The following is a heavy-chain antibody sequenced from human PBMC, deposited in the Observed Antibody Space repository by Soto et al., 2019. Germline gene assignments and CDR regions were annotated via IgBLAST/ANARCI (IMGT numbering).Heavy chain of an antibody. CDR2: IFYSGST. V-gene: IGHV4-59*08. Sequence: PSETLSLTCTVSGGSISSYYWSWIRQPPGKGLEWIGYIFYSGSTNYNPSLKSRVTMSVDTSKNQFSLKLSSVTAADTAVYYCARHDQIEGVPFDYWGQGTLVTVSS. J-gene: IGHJ4*02. CDR1: GGSISSYY. CDR3: ARHDQIEGVPFDY.